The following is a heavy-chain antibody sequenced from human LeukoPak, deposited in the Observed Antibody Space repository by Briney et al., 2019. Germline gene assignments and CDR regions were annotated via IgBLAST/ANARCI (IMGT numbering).Heavy chain of an antibody. V-gene: IGHV4-30-4*08. CDR1: GGSISSGDYY. Sequence: PSETLSLTCTVSGGSISSGDYYWRWIRQPPGTGLEWIGYIYYSGSTYYNPSLKSRVTISVDTSKNQFSLKLSSVTAADTAVYYCALRGYSYGYSPVIDYWVQGTLVTVSS. D-gene: IGHD5-18*01. CDR2: IYYSGST. CDR3: ALRGYSYGYSPVIDY. J-gene: IGHJ4*02.